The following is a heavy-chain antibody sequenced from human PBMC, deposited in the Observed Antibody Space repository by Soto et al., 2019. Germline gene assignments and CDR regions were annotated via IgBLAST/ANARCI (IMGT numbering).Heavy chain of an antibody. V-gene: IGHV4-59*08. Sequence: SVTLSVTCRVADESSCPCYWSWIRQTPGKGLEWVGYIHYAGTTSYNPSLKSRVTISLETSKSQFSLTLSSVTAADTAVYYCATLGKYYQSLPPWGPGTLVTAS. CDR3: ATLGKYYQSLPP. D-gene: IGHD2-2*01. J-gene: IGHJ5*02. CDR2: IHYAGTT. CDR1: DESSCPCY.